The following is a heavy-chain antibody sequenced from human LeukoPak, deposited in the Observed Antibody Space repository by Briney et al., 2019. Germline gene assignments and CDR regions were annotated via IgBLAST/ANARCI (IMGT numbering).Heavy chain of an antibody. CDR3: AKLVAVAGTSPFDY. J-gene: IGHJ4*02. D-gene: IGHD6-19*01. CDR2: ISGSGGST. CDR1: GFIFSSYA. V-gene: IGHV3-23*01. Sequence: GGSLRLSCAASGFIFSSYAMSWVRQAPGKGLEWVSAISGSGGSTYYADSVKGRFTISRDNSKNTLYLQMNSLRAEDTAVYYCAKLVAVAGTSPFDYWGQGTLVTVSS.